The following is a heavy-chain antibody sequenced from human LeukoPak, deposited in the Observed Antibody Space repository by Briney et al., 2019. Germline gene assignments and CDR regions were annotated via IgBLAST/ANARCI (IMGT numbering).Heavy chain of an antibody. CDR1: GGSISSYY. V-gene: IGHV4-59*12. CDR2: IHYSGST. J-gene: IGHJ4*02. Sequence: PSETLSLTCTVSGGSISSYYWSWIRQPPGKGLEWIGYIHYSGSTHYNPSLKSRVTISVDTSKNQVSLKLRSVTAADTAVYYCARDAYYYDSSGSIWGQGTLVTVSS. CDR3: ARDAYYYDSSGSI. D-gene: IGHD3-22*01.